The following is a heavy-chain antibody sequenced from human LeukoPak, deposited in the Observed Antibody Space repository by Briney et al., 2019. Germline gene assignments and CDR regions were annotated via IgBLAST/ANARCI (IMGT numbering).Heavy chain of an antibody. Sequence: SVKVSCKASGGTFSSYAISWVRQAPGQGLEWMGRIIPILGIANYPQKFQGRVTITADKSTSTAYMELSSLRSEDTAVYYCARDRDSGSPPAAFDIWGQGTMVTVSS. CDR3: ARDRDSGSPPAAFDI. CDR2: IIPILGIA. CDR1: GGTFSSYA. J-gene: IGHJ3*02. D-gene: IGHD1-26*01. V-gene: IGHV1-69*04.